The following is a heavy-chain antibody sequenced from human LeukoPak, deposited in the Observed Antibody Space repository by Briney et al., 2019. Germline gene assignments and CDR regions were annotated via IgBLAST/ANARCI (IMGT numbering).Heavy chain of an antibody. CDR2: IYYSGST. J-gene: IGHJ4*02. CDR1: GGSISSSSYY. V-gene: IGHV4-39*07. CDR3: ARDITAYSSGSLDY. D-gene: IGHD6-19*01. Sequence: SETLSLTCTVSGGSISSSSYYWGWIRQPPGKGLEWIGSIYYSGSTYYNPSLKSRVTISVDTSKNQFSLKLSSVTAADTAVYYCARDITAYSSGSLDYWGQGTLVTVSS.